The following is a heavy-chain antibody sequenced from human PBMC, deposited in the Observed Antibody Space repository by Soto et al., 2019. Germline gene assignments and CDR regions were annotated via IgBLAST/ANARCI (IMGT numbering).Heavy chain of an antibody. J-gene: IGHJ4*02. CDR3: ARGRGVDY. CDR1: GFTFTSYA. Sequence: EVQLVESGGDLVQPGGSLRLSCAASGFTFTSYAMTWVRQAPGKGLEWVANIKQDGREKYYVDSVKGRFTISRDNAKNSLYLQMNSLRVEDTAVYYCARGRGVDYWGQGTLVTVSS. V-gene: IGHV3-7*01. CDR2: IKQDGREK.